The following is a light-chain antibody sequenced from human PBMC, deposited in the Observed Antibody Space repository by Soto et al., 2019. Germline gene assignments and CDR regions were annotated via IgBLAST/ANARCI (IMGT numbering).Light chain of an antibody. Sequence: EIVLTQSPATLSLSPGERATLSCRASQSVGSSLAGYQQKPGQAPRLLINDSSNRATGIPARFSGSGSGTDFPLNISSLEPEDFAGYYCQQRNDWPLTVGGGTKVEIK. CDR2: DSS. V-gene: IGKV3-11*01. CDR3: QQRNDWPLT. CDR1: QSVGSS. J-gene: IGKJ4*01.